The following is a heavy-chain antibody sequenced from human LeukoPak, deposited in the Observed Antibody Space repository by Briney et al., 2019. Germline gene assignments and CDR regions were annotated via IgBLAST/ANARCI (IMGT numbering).Heavy chain of an antibody. V-gene: IGHV4-34*01. CDR1: GGSISSYY. CDR3: ASEMSPSDAFDI. CDR2: INHSGST. D-gene: IGHD1-14*01. J-gene: IGHJ3*02. Sequence: PSETLSLTCTVSGGSISSYYWSWLRQPPGKGLEWIGEINHSGSTNYNPSLKSRVTISVDTSKNQFSLKLSSVTAADTAVYYCASEMSPSDAFDIWGQGTMVTVSS.